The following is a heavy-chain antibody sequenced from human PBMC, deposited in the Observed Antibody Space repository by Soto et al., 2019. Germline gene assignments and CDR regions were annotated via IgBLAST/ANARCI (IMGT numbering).Heavy chain of an antibody. CDR1: GFTFSSYA. CDR3: AKPGLTVPGTGYFDR. CDR2: IGSDGTAI. Sequence: EVQLLESGGWLVQHGGSLRLSCAASGFTFSSYAMSWVRQAPGKGLEWVSAIGSDGTAIQYADSVKGRVTISKDNSKDTLYLQMNSLRAEDTAVYYCAKPGLTVPGTGYFDRWGPGTLVTVSS. J-gene: IGHJ4*02. D-gene: IGHD6-19*01. V-gene: IGHV3-23*05.